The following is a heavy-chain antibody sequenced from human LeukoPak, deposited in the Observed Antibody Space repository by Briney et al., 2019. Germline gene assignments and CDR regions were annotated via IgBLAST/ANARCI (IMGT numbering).Heavy chain of an antibody. J-gene: IGHJ4*02. CDR3: ARVLTGYSSGWYYFDY. CDR2: IIPIFGTA. D-gene: IGHD6-19*01. CDR1: GGTFSSYA. V-gene: IGHV1-69*05. Sequence: ASVKVSCKASGGTFSSYAISWVRQAPGQGLEWMGGIIPIFGTANYAQKFQGRVTITTDESTSTAYMELSRLRSEDTAVYYCARVLTGYSSGWYYFDYWGQGTLVTVSP.